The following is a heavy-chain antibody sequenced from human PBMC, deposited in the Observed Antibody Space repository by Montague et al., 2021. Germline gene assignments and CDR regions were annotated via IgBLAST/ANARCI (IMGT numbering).Heavy chain of an antibody. CDR2: IYWNDDK. CDR1: GFSPATRPLG. J-gene: IGHJ4*02. V-gene: IGHV2-5*01. CDR3: ACHDSGWYSDFDY. Sequence: QVKPTHTLTLPCNFSGFSPATRPLGVGWIRQPPGKALEWLALIYWNDDKRYSPSLKSRLTITKDTPKNQVVLTMTNADPVDTATYYCACHDSGWYSDFDYWSQGTLVTVSS. D-gene: IGHD6-19*01.